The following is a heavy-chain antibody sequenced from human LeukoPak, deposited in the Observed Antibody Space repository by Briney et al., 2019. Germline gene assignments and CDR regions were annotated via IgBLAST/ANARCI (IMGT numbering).Heavy chain of an antibody. D-gene: IGHD5-18*01. Sequence: PVRSLRLSCAASGFTFSSYGIHWVRQAPGKGLEWVAVIWYDGSNKYYADSVKGRFTISRDNSKNTLYLQMNSLRAEDTAVYYCTRSMRYSFTLNYWGQGTLVTVSS. CDR2: IWYDGSNK. CDR3: TRSMRYSFTLNY. V-gene: IGHV3-33*01. CDR1: GFTFSSYG. J-gene: IGHJ4*02.